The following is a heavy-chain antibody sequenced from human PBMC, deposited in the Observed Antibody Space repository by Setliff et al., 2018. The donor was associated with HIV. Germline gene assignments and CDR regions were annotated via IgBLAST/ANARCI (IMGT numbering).Heavy chain of an antibody. CDR2: IYTSGTT. J-gene: IGHJ6*02. Sequence: SETLSLTCDVSGSSINSTFRWGWIRQPAGKGLEWIGRIYTSGTTNYNPSLKSRVTISVDTSKNQFSLKLSSVTAADTAVYYCARHIAVAGTHYYFYGMDVWGQGTTVTVSS. V-gene: IGHV4-59*10. CDR1: GSSINSTF. D-gene: IGHD6-19*01. CDR3: ARHIAVAGTHYYFYGMDV.